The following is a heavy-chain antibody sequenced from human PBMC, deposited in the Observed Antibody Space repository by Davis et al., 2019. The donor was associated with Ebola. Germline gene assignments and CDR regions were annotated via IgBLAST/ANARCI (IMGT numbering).Heavy chain of an antibody. CDR2: NYYSGTT. V-gene: IGHV4-30-4*08. CDR3: ARDKRKGYYYYYMDV. CDR1: GGSISSGSYF. Sequence: LRLSCTVSGGSISSGSYFWNWIRQPPGKGLEWIGYNYYSGTTYYNPSLKSRVTISLDTSKNQFSLKLSSVTAADTAVYYCARDKRKGYYYYYMDVWGKGTTVTVSS. J-gene: IGHJ6*03.